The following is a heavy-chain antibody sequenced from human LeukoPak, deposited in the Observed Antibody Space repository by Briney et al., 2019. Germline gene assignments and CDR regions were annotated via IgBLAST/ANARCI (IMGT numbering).Heavy chain of an antibody. CDR2: IYYSGST. D-gene: IGHD3-16*01. V-gene: IGHV4-61*01. CDR3: AITRGRVDAFDI. J-gene: IGHJ3*02. Sequence: SETLSLTCTVSGGSVNSGSYYWNWIRQPPGKGLEWIGYIYYSGSTNYNPSLKSRVTISVDTSKNQFSLKLSSVTAADTAVYYCAITRGRVDAFDIWGQGTMVTVSS. CDR1: GGSVNSGSYY.